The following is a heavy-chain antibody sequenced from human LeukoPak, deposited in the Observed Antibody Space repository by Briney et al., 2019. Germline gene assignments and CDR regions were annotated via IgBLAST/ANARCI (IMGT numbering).Heavy chain of an antibody. Sequence: ASVKVSCKASGYTFTSYAMHWVRQAPGQRLEWMGWISAGNGNTKYSQKFQGRATITRDTSASTAYMELSSLRSEDTAVYYCATGGAYCGGDCYPVDYFDYWGQGTLVTAS. CDR3: ATGGAYCGGDCYPVDYFDY. D-gene: IGHD2-21*02. CDR1: GYTFTSYA. J-gene: IGHJ4*02. CDR2: ISAGNGNT. V-gene: IGHV1-3*01.